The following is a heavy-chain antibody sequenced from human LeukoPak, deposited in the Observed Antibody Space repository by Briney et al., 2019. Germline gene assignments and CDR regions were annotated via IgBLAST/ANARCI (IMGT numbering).Heavy chain of an antibody. CDR2: IHYSGRT. J-gene: IGHJ3*02. CDR3: ARLLDNDSSGDPDTFDM. CDR1: GGSISRHF. Sequence: PSETLSLTCSVSGGSISRHFWSWIRQPPGKSLERVAFIHYSGRTKYNPSLQSRVTISIDTSENKFFLKLTSVTAADTAVYYCARLLDNDSSGDPDTFDMWGQGTVVTVSS. V-gene: IGHV4-59*11. D-gene: IGHD3-22*01.